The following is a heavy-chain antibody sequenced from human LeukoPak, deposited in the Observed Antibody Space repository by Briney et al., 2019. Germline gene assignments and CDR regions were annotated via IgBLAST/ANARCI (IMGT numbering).Heavy chain of an antibody. CDR1: GFTVSSNY. CDR3: ARAFHGAVDY. J-gene: IGHJ4*02. Sequence: GGSLRLSCAASGFTVSSNYMSWVPEAPGEGLEWVSVIYSGGSTDYADSVKGRFTISRDNSKNTLYLQMNSLRAEDTAVYYCARAFHGAVDYWGQGTLVTVSS. CDR2: IYSGGST. V-gene: IGHV3-53*01. D-gene: IGHD4-17*01.